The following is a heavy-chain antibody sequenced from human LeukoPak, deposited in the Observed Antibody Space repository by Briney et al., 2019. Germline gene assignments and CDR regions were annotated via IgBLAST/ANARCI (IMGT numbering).Heavy chain of an antibody. V-gene: IGHV1-2*02. D-gene: IGHD3-10*01. CDR1: GYTFAAHH. CDR2: ILPDGRDT. CDR3: SGRYGPGPV. Sequence: ASVKVSCKASGYTFAAHHIHWVRQAPGQGLEWMGWILPDGRDTKYSQKFQDRMTLTTDTSTNTAYMELSRLIPDDTAVYYCSGRYGPGPVWGQGTLIAASP. J-gene: IGHJ4*02.